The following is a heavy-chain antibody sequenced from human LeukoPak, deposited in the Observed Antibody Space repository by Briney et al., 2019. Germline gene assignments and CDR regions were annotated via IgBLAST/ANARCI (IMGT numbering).Heavy chain of an antibody. CDR1: GGSFSGYY. D-gene: IGHD6-13*01. V-gene: IGHV4-34*01. CDR2: INHSGST. CDR3: ARGRGSSSWYRCYFDY. J-gene: IGHJ4*02. Sequence: SETLSHTCAVYGGSFSGYYWSWIRQPPGKGLEWIGEINHSGSTNYNPSLKSRVTISVDTSKNQFSLKLSSVTAADTAVYYCARGRGSSSWYRCYFDYWGQGTLVTVSS.